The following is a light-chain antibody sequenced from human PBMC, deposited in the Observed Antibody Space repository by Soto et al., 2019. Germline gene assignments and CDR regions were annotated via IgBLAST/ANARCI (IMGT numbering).Light chain of an antibody. CDR3: MQTVQPRT. Sequence: DIVVTQSPLFLPVTPGEPASISCRSSQSLVHSNGYNYVDWYLQKPGQSPQVLIYMGSNRASGVPDRFSGSGSGTDFTLSISRVEAEDVGVYYCMQTVQPRTFGQGTKVEI. CDR1: QSLVHSNGYNY. V-gene: IGKV2-28*01. CDR2: MGS. J-gene: IGKJ1*01.